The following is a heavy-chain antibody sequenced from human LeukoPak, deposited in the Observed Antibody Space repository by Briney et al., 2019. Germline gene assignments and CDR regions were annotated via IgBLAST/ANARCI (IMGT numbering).Heavy chain of an antibody. J-gene: IGHJ4*02. CDR3: ARGGIGYYFDY. D-gene: IGHD2-21*01. V-gene: IGHV4-39*07. CDR2: IYYSGST. Sequence: SETLSLTCTVSGGSISSSSYYWGWIRQPPGKGLEWIGSIYYSGSTYYNPSLKSRVTISVDTSKNQFSLKLSSVTAADTAVYYCARGGIGYYFDYWGQGTLVTVSS. CDR1: GGSISSSSYY.